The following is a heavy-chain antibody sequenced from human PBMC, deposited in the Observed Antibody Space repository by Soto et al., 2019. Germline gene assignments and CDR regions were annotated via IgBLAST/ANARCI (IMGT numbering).Heavy chain of an antibody. Sequence: PSETLSLTCTVSGGSISGGDYYWTWIRQPPGKGLEWIGYIYYSGSTYYNPSLKSRVTISVDTSKNQFSLKLSSVTAADTAVYYCVRERSYVWFEPWGQGTLVTVSS. CDR1: GGSISGGDYY. CDR3: VRERSYVWFEP. J-gene: IGHJ5*02. CDR2: IYYSGST. D-gene: IGHD6-6*01. V-gene: IGHV4-30-4*01.